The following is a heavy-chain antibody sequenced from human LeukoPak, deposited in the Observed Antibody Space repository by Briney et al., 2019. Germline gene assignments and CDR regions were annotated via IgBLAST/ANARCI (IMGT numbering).Heavy chain of an antibody. CDR1: GFTFSNYG. J-gene: IGHJ6*02. CDR2: ISYDGSAE. CDR3: AKEEDSGYPRGYYYYGMDV. V-gene: IGHV3-30*18. Sequence: PGRSLRLSCAASGFTFSNYGMHWVRQAPGKGLEWVATISYDGSAEYFADSVKGRFTISRDNSENTLYLQMSSLRAEDTAVYYCAKEEDSGYPRGYYYYGMDVWGQGTTVTVSS. D-gene: IGHD5-12*01.